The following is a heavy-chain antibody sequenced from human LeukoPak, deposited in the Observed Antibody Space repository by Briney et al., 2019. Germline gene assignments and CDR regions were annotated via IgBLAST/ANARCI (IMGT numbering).Heavy chain of an antibody. Sequence: ASVKVSCKASGYTFTSYYMHWVRQAPGQGPEWMGIINPSGGSTSYAQKFQGRVTMTRDTSTSTVYMELSSLRSEDTAVYYCARDGGGDRYSGSYYYYYYYMDVWGKGTTVTVSS. CDR1: GYTFTSYY. V-gene: IGHV1-46*01. CDR2: INPSGGST. J-gene: IGHJ6*03. CDR3: ARDGGGDRYSGSYYYYYYYMDV. D-gene: IGHD1-26*01.